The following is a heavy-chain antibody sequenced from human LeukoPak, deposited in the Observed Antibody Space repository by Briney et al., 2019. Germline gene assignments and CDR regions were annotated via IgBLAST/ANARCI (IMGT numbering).Heavy chain of an antibody. V-gene: IGHV3-30*03. D-gene: IGHD1-26*01. CDR1: GFTFSNYG. Sequence: LPGGSLRLSCAASGFTFSNYGMHWVRQAPGKGLEWVAVVSYGGTNKYYADSVKGRFTISRDNSKNTLCLQMNSLRAEDTAVHYCARDRVEATDYFDYWGQGTLVTVSS. CDR3: ARDRVEATDYFDY. CDR2: VSYGGTNK. J-gene: IGHJ4*02.